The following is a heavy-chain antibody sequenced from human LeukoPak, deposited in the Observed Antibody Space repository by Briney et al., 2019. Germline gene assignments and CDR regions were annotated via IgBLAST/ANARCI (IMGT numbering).Heavy chain of an antibody. CDR3: ARDPSGSGSYYNWFDP. V-gene: IGHV3-30*04. Sequence: QTGRSPRLSCAASGFTFSSYAMHWVRQAPGKGLEWVAVISYDGSNKYYADSVKGRFTISRDNSKNTLYLQMNSLRAEDTAVYYCARDPSGSGSYYNWFDPWGQGTLVTVSS. J-gene: IGHJ5*02. CDR1: GFTFSSYA. CDR2: ISYDGSNK. D-gene: IGHD3-10*01.